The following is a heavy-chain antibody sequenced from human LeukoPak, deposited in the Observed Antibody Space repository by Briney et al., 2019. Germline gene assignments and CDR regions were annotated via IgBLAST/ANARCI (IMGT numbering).Heavy chain of an antibody. CDR1: GYTFTGYY. CDR2: ISAYNGNT. V-gene: IGHV1-18*04. Sequence: ASMKVSCKASGYTFTGYYMHWVRQAPGQGLEWMGWISAYNGNTNYAQKLQGRVTMTTDTSTSTAYMELRSLRSDDTAVYYCARVGATVDYWGQGTLVTVSS. J-gene: IGHJ4*02. CDR3: ARVGATVDY. D-gene: IGHD1-26*01.